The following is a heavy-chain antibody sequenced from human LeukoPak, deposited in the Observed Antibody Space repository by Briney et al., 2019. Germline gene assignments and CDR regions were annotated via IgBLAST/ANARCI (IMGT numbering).Heavy chain of an antibody. Sequence: ASVKVSCKASGGTFSSYAISWVRQAPGQGLEWMGGIILIFGTANYAQKFQGRVTITADKSTSTAYMELSSLRSEDTAVYYCARECGYSYGYRSYFDYWGQGTLVTVSS. CDR2: IILIFGTA. CDR1: GGTFSSYA. D-gene: IGHD5-18*01. J-gene: IGHJ4*02. CDR3: ARECGYSYGYRSYFDY. V-gene: IGHV1-69*06.